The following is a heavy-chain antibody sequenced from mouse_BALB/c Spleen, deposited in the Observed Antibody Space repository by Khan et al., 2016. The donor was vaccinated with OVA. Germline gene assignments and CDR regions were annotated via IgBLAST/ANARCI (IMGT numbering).Heavy chain of an antibody. CDR3: ARTGYYYFDY. V-gene: IGHV5-17*02. D-gene: IGHD2-3*01. CDR2: ISSGSSTI. J-gene: IGHJ2*01. Sequence: EVELVESGGGLVQPGGSRKLSCAASGFTFSGFGMHWVRQAPEKGLEWVAYISSGSSTIYYADTVKGRFTISRDNPKNTLFLQMPSLRSEDTAMYYCARTGYYYFDYWGQGTTLTVSS. CDR1: GFTFSGFG.